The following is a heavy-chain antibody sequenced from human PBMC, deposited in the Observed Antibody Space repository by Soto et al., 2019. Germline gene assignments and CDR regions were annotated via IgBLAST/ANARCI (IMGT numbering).Heavy chain of an antibody. J-gene: IGHJ5*02. CDR3: ARGGYDFWSGLDP. CDR1: GGSISSGSYS. V-gene: IGHV4-30-2*06. D-gene: IGHD3-3*01. CDR2: IYPSGNT. Sequence: QLQLQESGSVLVKPSQTLSLTCAVSGGSISSGSYSWSWMRQSPGGGLEWLGYIYPSGNTYYNPAPKHRVTMSIDRSKTQFSLKLSSVTAADTAVYYCARGGYDFWSGLDPWGQGTLVTVSS.